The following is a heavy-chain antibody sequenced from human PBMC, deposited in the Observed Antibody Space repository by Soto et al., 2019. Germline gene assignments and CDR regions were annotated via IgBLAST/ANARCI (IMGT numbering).Heavy chain of an antibody. Sequence: QVQLVQSGAEVKKPGASVKVSCEASGYTFTGYYMHWVRQAPGQGFEWMGRISPKSGGTNYAQKFQGRVTMTWDTSLNTAYMELSSLISEDTAVYYCARPPGYISDWYYFDLWGHGTLVTVSS. CDR3: ARPPGYISDWYYFDL. J-gene: IGHJ4*01. CDR1: GYTFTGYY. D-gene: IGHD6-19*01. CDR2: ISPKSGGT. V-gene: IGHV1-2*02.